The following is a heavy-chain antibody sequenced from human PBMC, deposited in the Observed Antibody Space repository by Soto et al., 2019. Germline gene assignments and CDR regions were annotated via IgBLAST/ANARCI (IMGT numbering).Heavy chain of an antibody. D-gene: IGHD3-3*01. Sequence: EVQLVESGGGLVQPGGSLRLSCAASGFTFSSYDMHWVRQATGKGLEWVSAIGTAGDTYYPGSVKGRFTIARENAKNSWYLQMNSLRAGDTAVYYCARASYELVRRYEFWSGYYSAFDYWGQGTLVTVSS. CDR2: IGTAGDT. CDR1: GFTFSSYD. J-gene: IGHJ4*02. V-gene: IGHV3-13*01. CDR3: ARASYELVRRYEFWSGYYSAFDY.